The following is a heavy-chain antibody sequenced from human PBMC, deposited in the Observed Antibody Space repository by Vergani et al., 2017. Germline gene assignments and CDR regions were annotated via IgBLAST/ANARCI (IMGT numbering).Heavy chain of an antibody. J-gene: IGHJ4*01. CDR2: ISASGAPT. D-gene: IGHD1-20*01. V-gene: IGHV3-23*01. CDR3: ARAYGRYDWFDY. Sequence: EVQLLQSGGGVIQPGGSVRLSCAASGFTFSACPMTWVRQAPGKGLEWVSAISASGAPTYYADSVKGRVTISRDNSKNTLYLQMNSLRVEDTAVYYCARAYGRYDWFDYWGQRTLVTVSS. CDR1: GFTFSACP.